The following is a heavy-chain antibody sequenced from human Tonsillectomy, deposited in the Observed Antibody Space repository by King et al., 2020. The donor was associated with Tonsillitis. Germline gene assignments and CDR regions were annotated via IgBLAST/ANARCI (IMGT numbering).Heavy chain of an antibody. CDR1: GFTFGDYA. Sequence: VQLVESGGGLVQPGRSLRLSCTASGFTFGDYAMNWFRQAPGKGLEWVGFIRSKAAGGTTEFAASLRGRFSISRDDSKSIVYLQMNSLKTEDTAVYYCTAYDFWSGYDRGGYWGQGTLVTVSS. V-gene: IGHV3-49*03. CDR3: TAYDFWSGYDRGGY. D-gene: IGHD3-3*01. CDR2: IRSKAAGGTT. J-gene: IGHJ4*02.